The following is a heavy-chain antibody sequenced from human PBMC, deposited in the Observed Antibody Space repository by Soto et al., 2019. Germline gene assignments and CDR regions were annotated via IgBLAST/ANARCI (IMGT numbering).Heavy chain of an antibody. Sequence: SETMSLTCTVSGGSISSSSYYWGWLRQPPGKGLEWIGSIYYSGSTYYNPSLKSRVTISVDTSKNQFSLKLSSVTAADTAVYYCARISNYDSNTNWGQGTLVTVS. CDR1: GGSISSSSYY. V-gene: IGHV4-39*01. D-gene: IGHD3-22*01. J-gene: IGHJ4*02. CDR2: IYYSGST. CDR3: ARISNYDSNTN.